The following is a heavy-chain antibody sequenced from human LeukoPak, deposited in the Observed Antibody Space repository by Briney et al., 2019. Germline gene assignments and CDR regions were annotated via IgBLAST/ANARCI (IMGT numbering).Heavy chain of an antibody. V-gene: IGHV3-21*01. CDR3: ARRATTERGHSYGLDY. J-gene: IGHJ4*02. CDR1: GFTFSSYH. D-gene: IGHD5-18*01. Sequence: PGGSLRLSCVVSGFTFSSYHMNWVRQAPGKGLEWVSSISTSSSSSYIYYADSVTGRFTISRDNAKNSLYLQMNSLRAEDTAVYYCARRATTERGHSYGLDYWGQGTLVTVPS. CDR2: ISTSSSSSYI.